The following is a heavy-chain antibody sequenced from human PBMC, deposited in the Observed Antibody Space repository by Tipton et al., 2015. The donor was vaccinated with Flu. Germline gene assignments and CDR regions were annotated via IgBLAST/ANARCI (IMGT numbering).Heavy chain of an antibody. Sequence: TLSLTCAVSGGSMSGYYWSWIRQSPGKGLEWIGFVFYGGSTNYNPSLQSRVTTSLDMSRNHFSLEMTSVTAADTAVYYCARYGDYVGWFGPWGQGTQVIVSS. D-gene: IGHD4-17*01. CDR1: GGSMSGYY. CDR2: VFYGGST. V-gene: IGHV4-59*12. CDR3: ARYGDYVGWFGP. J-gene: IGHJ5*02.